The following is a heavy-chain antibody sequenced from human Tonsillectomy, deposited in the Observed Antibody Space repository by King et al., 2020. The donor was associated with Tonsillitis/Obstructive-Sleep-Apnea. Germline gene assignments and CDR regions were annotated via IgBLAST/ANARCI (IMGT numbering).Heavy chain of an antibody. D-gene: IGHD3-22*01. J-gene: IGHJ4*02. CDR2: IYYSGST. V-gene: IGHV4-31*03. CDR1: CGSISSGGYY. CDR3: AREDYYDSSGYSLIDY. Sequence: VQLQESGPGLVKPLQTLSLTCTVSCGSISSGGYYWSWIRQHPWKGLEWVGYIYYSGSTYYNPSLKSRVTISGDTSKNPFSLKLSSVTAADTAGYYCAREDYYDSSGYSLIDYWGQGTLVTVSS.